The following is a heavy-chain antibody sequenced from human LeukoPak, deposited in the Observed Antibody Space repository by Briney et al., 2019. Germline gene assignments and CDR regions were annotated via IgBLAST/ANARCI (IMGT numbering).Heavy chain of an antibody. V-gene: IGHV3-30-3*01. CDR3: ARDRYSSGWYAPQFDY. CDR2: ISYDGSNK. D-gene: IGHD6-19*01. J-gene: IGHJ4*02. CDR1: GFTFSSYA. Sequence: GGSLRLSCAASGFTFSSYAMHWVRQAPGKGLEWVAVISYDGSNKSYADSVKGRFTISRDNSKNTLYLQMNSLRAEDTAVYYCARDRYSSGWYAPQFDYWGQGTLVTVSS.